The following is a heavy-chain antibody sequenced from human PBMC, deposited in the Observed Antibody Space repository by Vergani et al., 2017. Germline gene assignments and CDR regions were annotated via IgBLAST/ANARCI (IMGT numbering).Heavy chain of an antibody. CDR1: GFTFSGSA. V-gene: IGHV3-73*02. J-gene: IGHJ4*02. D-gene: IGHD5-18*01. CDR3: ARGSYGSADKFDY. Sequence: EVQLVESGGGLVQPGGSLTLSCAASGFTFSGSAMHWVRQTSGKGLEWSGRIRDKTYNYATAYAVSVKGRFIISRDDSKKTAYLQMNSLRAEDTAVYYCARGSYGSADKFDYWSQGTLVTVSS. CDR2: IRDKTYNYAT.